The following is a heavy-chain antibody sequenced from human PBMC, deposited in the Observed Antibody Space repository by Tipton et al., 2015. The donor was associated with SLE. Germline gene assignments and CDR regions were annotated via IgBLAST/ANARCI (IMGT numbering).Heavy chain of an antibody. V-gene: IGHV4-34*01. CDR3: ARGYCSGGTCSLPLYF. D-gene: IGHD2-15*01. Sequence: TLSLTCAVYGGVFSVCYWSWIRQSPGKGLEWIGEINQSGSTNYNPSLKSRVTISVDKSKNQFSLNLRSVTAADTAVYYCARGYCSGGTCSLPLYFWGQGTLVTVSS. J-gene: IGHJ4*02. CDR2: INQSGST. CDR1: GGVFSVCY.